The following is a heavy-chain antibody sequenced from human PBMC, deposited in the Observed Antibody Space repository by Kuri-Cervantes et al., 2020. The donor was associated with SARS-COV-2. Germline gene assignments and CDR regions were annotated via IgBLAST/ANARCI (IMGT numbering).Heavy chain of an antibody. CDR2: ISWNSGSI. J-gene: IGHJ4*02. V-gene: IGHV3-9*01. CDR1: GFTFDDYA. CDR3: AKDIRSSGWSIDY. Sequence: SLKISCAASGFTFDDYAMHWVRQAPGKGPEWVSGISWNSGSIGYADSVKGRFTISRDNAKNSLYLQMNSLRAEDTALYYCAKDIRSSGWSIDYWGQGALVTVSS. D-gene: IGHD6-19*01.